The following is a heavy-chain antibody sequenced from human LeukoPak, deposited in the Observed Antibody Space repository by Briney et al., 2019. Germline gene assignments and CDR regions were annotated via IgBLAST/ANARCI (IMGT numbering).Heavy chain of an antibody. CDR2: INRDGSST. V-gene: IGHV3-74*01. CDR1: GFTFSSYW. J-gene: IGHJ6*03. Sequence: GGSLRLSCAASGFTFSSYWMHWVRQASGKGLVWVSRINRDGSSTSYADSVKGRFTISRDNAKNTLYLQMNSLRAEDTAVYYCVAVGYSYGSGYYYMDVWGKGTTVTVCS. D-gene: IGHD5-18*01. CDR3: VAVGYSYGSGYYYMDV.